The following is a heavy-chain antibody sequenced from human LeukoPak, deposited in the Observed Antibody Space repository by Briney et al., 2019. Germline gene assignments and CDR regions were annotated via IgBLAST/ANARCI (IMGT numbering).Heavy chain of an antibody. CDR1: GGSISSGDYY. CDR3: ARASYSSGWYGVDY. CDR2: IYYSGST. J-gene: IGHJ4*02. Sequence: PSQTLSLTCTVSGGSISSGDYYWSWIRQPPGKGLEWIGYIYYSGSTYYNPSLKSRVTISVDTSKNQFSLKLSSVTAADTAVYCCARASYSSGWYGVDYWGQGTLVTVSS. D-gene: IGHD6-19*01. V-gene: IGHV4-30-4*08.